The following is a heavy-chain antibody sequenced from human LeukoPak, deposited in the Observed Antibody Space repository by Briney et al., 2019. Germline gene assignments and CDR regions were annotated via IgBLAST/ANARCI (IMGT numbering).Heavy chain of an antibody. V-gene: IGHV1-2*02. CDR1: GYTFTGYY. CDR3: ARDLPAAPGVSDY. Sequence: ASVKVSCKASGYTFTGYYMHWVRQAPGQGLEWMGWVNPNSGGTNYAQKFQGRVTMTRDTSISTVYMELSSLRSDDTAVCYCARDLPAAPGVSDYWGQGTLVTVSS. CDR2: VNPNSGGT. D-gene: IGHD2-2*01. J-gene: IGHJ4*02.